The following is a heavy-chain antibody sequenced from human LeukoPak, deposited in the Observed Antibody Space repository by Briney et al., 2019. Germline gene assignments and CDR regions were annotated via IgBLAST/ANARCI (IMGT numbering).Heavy chain of an antibody. D-gene: IGHD3-9*01. V-gene: IGHV1-69*13. CDR1: GGTFSSYA. J-gene: IGHJ5*02. Sequence: ASVKVSCKASGGTFSSYAISWVRQAPGQGLEWMGGIIPIFGTANYAQKFQGRVTITADESTSTAYMELSSLRSDDTAVYYCARASPMYYDILTGYYRPNWFDPWGQGTLVTVSS. CDR3: ARASPMYYDILTGYYRPNWFDP. CDR2: IIPIFGTA.